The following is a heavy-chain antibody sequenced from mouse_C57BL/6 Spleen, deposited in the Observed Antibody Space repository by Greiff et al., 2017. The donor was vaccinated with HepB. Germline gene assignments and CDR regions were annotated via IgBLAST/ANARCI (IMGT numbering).Heavy chain of an antibody. CDR2: INPNYGTT. D-gene: IGHD1-1*01. J-gene: IGHJ1*03. V-gene: IGHV1-39*01. Sequence: EVQLQESGPELVKPGASVKISCKASGYSFTDYNMNWVKQSNGKSLEWIGVINPNYGTTSYNQKFKGKATLTVDQSSSTAYMQLNSLTSEDSAVYYCAREWYYGSKGYFDVWGTGTTVTVSS. CDR1: GYSFTDYN. CDR3: AREWYYGSKGYFDV.